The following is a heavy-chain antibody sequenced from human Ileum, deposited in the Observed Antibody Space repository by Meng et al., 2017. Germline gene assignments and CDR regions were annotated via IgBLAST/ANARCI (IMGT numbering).Heavy chain of an antibody. D-gene: IGHD3-22*01. CDR1: GGSINSGGYY. J-gene: IGHJ3*02. Sequence: LQELGPGRAKPSQTLAPASTVSGGSINSGGYYWSWLRQLPRKGLDYIGYIYHTGTTYSSSSLKSRVTISVDTSRNMFTLRMSSVAAAYTAVYYYALTPDSSNMHNAFKIWGQGTMVTVSS. CDR2: IYHTGTT. CDR3: ALTPDSSNMHNAFKI. V-gene: IGHV4-31*03.